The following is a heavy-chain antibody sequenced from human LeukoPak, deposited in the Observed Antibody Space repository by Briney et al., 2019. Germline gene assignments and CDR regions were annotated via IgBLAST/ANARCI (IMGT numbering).Heavy chain of an antibody. J-gene: IGHJ4*02. V-gene: IGHV3-23*01. CDR1: GFTFSTYV. D-gene: IGHD4-17*01. CDR3: ANSYTVTTSPFDY. CDR2: ISNSGGST. Sequence: AGGSLRLSCAVSGFTFSTYVMSWVRQTPGKGLEWVSTISNSGGSTYNADSVKGRFTISRDNSKNTLYLQMNSLRAEDTAVYFCANSYTVTTSPFDYWGQGTLVSVSS.